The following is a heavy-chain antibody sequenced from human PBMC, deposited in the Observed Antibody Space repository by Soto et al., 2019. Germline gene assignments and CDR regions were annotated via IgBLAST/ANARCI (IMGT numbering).Heavy chain of an antibody. CDR1: GFIFDDYA. D-gene: IGHD1-26*01. V-gene: IGHV3-9*01. CDR2: ISWNSGSI. Sequence: EGQLVESGGGLVQPGRSLRLSCAASGFIFDDYAMHWVRQAPGKGLEWVSGISWNSGSIGYADSVKARFTISRDNGKNLLYLQMNSLRAEDTAFYYCAKDISGRGSFYYYFRMDVWGQGTTVTVSS. CDR3: AKDISGRGSFYYYFRMDV. J-gene: IGHJ6*02.